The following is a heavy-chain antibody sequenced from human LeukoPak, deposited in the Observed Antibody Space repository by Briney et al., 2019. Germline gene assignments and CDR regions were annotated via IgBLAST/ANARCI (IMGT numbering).Heavy chain of an antibody. CDR2: IKQDGSEK. D-gene: IGHD2-2*01. CDR3: ARGGSLHCSSTSCEFDY. Sequence: PGGSLRLSCAASGFTFSSYWMSWVRQAPGEGLEWVANIKQDGSEKYYVDSVKGRFTISRDNAKNSLYLQMNSLRAEDTAVYYCARGGSLHCSSTSCEFDYWGQGTLVTVSS. J-gene: IGHJ4*02. CDR1: GFTFSSYW. V-gene: IGHV3-7*01.